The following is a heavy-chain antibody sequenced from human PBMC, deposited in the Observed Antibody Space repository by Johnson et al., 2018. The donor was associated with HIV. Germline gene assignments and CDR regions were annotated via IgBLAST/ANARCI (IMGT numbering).Heavy chain of an antibody. D-gene: IGHD3-16*01. CDR3: TKQALNWGGGAFDI. Sequence: VQLVESGGGLVKPGGSLRLSCAASGFTFSDAWMNWVRQAPGKGLEWVGRIKSKADGGTIDYAAPVKGKFTISRDDSQSTLYLQMNSLKTEDTAVYYCTKQALNWGGGAFDIWGQGTMVTVSS. V-gene: IGHV3-15*01. J-gene: IGHJ3*02. CDR1: GFTFSDAW. CDR2: IKSKADGGTI.